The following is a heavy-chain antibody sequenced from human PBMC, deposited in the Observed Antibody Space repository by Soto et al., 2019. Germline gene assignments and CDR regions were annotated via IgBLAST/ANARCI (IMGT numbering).Heavy chain of an antibody. CDR1: GYSFAGYW. Sequence: GESLKISCKGSGYSFAGYWITWVRQKPGKGLEWMGRIDPSDSQTYYSPSFRGHVTISVTKSITTVFLQWSSLRASDTAMYYCARQIYDSDTGPNFQYYSDPWGQGTPVTVSS. CDR2: IDPSDSQT. D-gene: IGHD3-22*01. J-gene: IGHJ5*02. V-gene: IGHV5-10-1*01. CDR3: ARQIYDSDTGPNFQYYSDP.